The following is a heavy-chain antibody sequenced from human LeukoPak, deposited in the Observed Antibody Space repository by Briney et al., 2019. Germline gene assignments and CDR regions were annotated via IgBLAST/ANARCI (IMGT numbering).Heavy chain of an antibody. CDR3: AREKGYSYGYWDDY. J-gene: IGHJ4*02. V-gene: IGHV3-7*01. D-gene: IGHD5-18*01. Sequence: GGSLRLSCAASGFTFSNYWMAWVRQTPGKGLEWVANIKQDGREKYYVDSVKGRFTISRDNAKNSLYLQMNSLRAEDTAVYYCAREKGYSYGYWDDYWGQGTLVTVSS. CDR2: IKQDGREK. CDR1: GFTFSNYW.